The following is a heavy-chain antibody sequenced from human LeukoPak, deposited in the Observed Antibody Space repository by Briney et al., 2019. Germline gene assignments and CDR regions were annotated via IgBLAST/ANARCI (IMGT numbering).Heavy chain of an antibody. V-gene: IGHV3-48*03. D-gene: IGHD5-12*01. J-gene: IGHJ4*02. CDR1: RCPFSIYE. CDR3: GLLTVASDFDY. CDR2: IHSSGTVK. Sequence: GGSLRLSCVVSRCPFSIYEMNWVRQAPGKGLEWVSNIHSSGTVKYYSDSVKGRFSISRDNAKSSLYLQMNSLRVEDTAVYYCGLLTVASDFDYWGQGALVTVSS.